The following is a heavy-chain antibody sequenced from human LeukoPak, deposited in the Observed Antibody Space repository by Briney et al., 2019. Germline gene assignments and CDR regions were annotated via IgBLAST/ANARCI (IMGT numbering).Heavy chain of an antibody. V-gene: IGHV3-30-3*01. J-gene: IGHJ6*03. CDR2: ISYDGSNK. Sequence: GGSLRLSCAASGFTFSSYAMHWVRQAPGKGLEWVAVISYDGSNKYYADSVKGRFTISRDNSKNTLYLQMNSLRAEDTAVYYCAREQQPFYYYYYMDVWGKGTTVTVSS. CDR3: AREQQPFYYYYYMDV. D-gene: IGHD6-13*01. CDR1: GFTFSSYA.